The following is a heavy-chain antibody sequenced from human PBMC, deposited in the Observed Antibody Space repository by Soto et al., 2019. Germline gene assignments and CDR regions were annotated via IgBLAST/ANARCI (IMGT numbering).Heavy chain of an antibody. CDR3: VRDGTKTLRDWFDP. CDR2: IYATGTT. V-gene: IGHV4-4*07. Sequence: LSLTCTVSGASISGFYWSWIRKSAGKGLEWIGRIYATGTTDYNPSLRSRVMMSVDTSKKQFSLKLRSVTAADTAVYYCVRDGTKTLRDWFDPWGQGISVTVSS. CDR1: GASISGFY. D-gene: IGHD1-1*01. J-gene: IGHJ5*02.